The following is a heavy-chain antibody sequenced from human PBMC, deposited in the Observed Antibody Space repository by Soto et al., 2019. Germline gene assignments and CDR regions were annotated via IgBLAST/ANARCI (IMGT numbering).Heavy chain of an antibody. J-gene: IGHJ6*02. D-gene: IGHD3-9*01. V-gene: IGHV1-18*01. CDR3: ARDYNYDILTGYSFPYYYGMDV. CDR1: GYTFTSYG. Sequence: ASVKVSCKASGYTFTSYGSSWVRQAPGQGLEWMGWISAYNGNKNYAQKLQGRVTMTTDTSTSTAYMELRSLRSDDTAVYYCARDYNYDILTGYSFPYYYGMDVWGQGPTVTVSS. CDR2: ISAYNGNK.